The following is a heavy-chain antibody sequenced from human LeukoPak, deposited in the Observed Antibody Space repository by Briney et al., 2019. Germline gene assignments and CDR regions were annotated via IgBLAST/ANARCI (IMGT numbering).Heavy chain of an antibody. Sequence: GGSLRLSCTVSGFTVSSNSMSWVRQAPGKGLEWFSFIYSDNTHYADSVKGRFTISRDNSKNTLYLQMNSLRAEDTAVYYCARVKSSSWYANWFDPWGQGTLVTVSS. CDR3: ARVKSSSWYANWFDP. V-gene: IGHV3-66*01. CDR1: GFTVSSNS. J-gene: IGHJ5*02. D-gene: IGHD6-13*01. CDR2: IYSDNT.